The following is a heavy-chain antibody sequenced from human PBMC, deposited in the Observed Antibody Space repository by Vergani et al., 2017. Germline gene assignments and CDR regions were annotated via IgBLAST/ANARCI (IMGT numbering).Heavy chain of an antibody. CDR3: AKRWELLSYYYYGMDV. CDR2: IWYDGSNK. Sequence: VQLLESGGGVVQPGRSLRLSCAASGFTFSSYGMHWVRQAPGKGLEWVAVIWYDGSNKYYADSVKGRFTISRDNSKNTLYLQMNSLRAEDTAVYYCAKRWELLSYYYYGMDVWGQGTTVTVSS. J-gene: IGHJ6*02. CDR1: GFTFSSYG. D-gene: IGHD1-26*01. V-gene: IGHV3-33*06.